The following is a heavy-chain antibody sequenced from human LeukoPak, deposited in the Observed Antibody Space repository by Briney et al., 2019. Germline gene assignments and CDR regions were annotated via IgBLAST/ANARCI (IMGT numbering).Heavy chain of an antibody. CDR2: INPNSGGT. V-gene: IGHV1-2*02. CDR1: GYTFTGYY. D-gene: IGHD5-12*01. CDR3: ARDSIGGGYSGYDTEDY. J-gene: IGHJ4*02. Sequence: GASVKVSCKASGYTFTGYYMHWVRQAPGQGLEWMGWINPNSGGTNYAQKFQGRATMTRDTSISTAYMELSRLRSDDTAVYYCARDSIGGGYSGYDTEDYWGQGTLVTVSS.